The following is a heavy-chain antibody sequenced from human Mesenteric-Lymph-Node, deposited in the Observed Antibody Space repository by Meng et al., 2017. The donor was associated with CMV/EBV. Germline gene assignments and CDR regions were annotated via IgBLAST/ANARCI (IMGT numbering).Heavy chain of an antibody. D-gene: IGHD1-26*01. Sequence: GESLKISCAASGFTITGSYMSWVRQAPGKGLEWVANIKQDGSEKYYVDSVKGRFTISRDNAKNSLYLQMNSLRGEDTAVYYCAREKLWEPRGMDVWGQGTTVTVSS. CDR2: IKQDGSEK. CDR3: AREKLWEPRGMDV. J-gene: IGHJ6*02. CDR1: GFTITGSY. V-gene: IGHV3-7*01.